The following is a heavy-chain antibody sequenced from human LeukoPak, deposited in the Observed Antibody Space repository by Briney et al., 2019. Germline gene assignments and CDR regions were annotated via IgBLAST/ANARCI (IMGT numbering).Heavy chain of an antibody. J-gene: IGHJ4*02. V-gene: IGHV4-30-4*08. CDR2: IYYSGST. CDR1: GGSISSGDYY. CDR3: ARGMVRGRSAFDY. Sequence: PSETLSLTCTVSGGSISSGDYYWSWIRQPPGKGLEWIGYIYYSGSTYYNPSLKSRVTISVDTSKNQFSLKLSSVTAADTAAYYCARGMVRGRSAFDYWGQGTLVTVSS. D-gene: IGHD3-10*01.